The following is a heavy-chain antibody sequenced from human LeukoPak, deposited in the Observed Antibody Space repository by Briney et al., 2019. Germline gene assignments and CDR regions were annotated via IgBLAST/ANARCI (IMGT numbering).Heavy chain of an antibody. CDR2: INPSGGST. J-gene: IGHJ5*02. CDR3: ARASRGIVGATTPHP. D-gene: IGHD1-26*01. CDR1: GYTFTSYY. Sequence: ASVKVSCKASGYTFTSYYMHWVRQAPGQGLEWMGIINPSGGSTSYAQKFQGRVTMTRDMSTSTVYMELSSLRSEDTAVYYCARASRGIVGATTPHPWGQGTLVTVSS. V-gene: IGHV1-46*01.